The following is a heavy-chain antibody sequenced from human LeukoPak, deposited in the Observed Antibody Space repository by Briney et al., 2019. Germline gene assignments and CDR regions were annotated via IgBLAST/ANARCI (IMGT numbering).Heavy chain of an antibody. J-gene: IGHJ6*02. CDR3: ARNCGGSCYYYYGMDV. CDR2: IYSGGST. V-gene: IGHV3-66*01. D-gene: IGHD2-15*01. CDR1: GFTVSSNY. Sequence: GGSLRLSCAASGFTVSSNYMSWVRQAPGKGLEWVSVIYSGGSTYYADSVKGRFTISRDNSKNTLYLQMNSLRAEDTAVYYCARNCGGSCYYYYGMDVWGQGTTVTVSS.